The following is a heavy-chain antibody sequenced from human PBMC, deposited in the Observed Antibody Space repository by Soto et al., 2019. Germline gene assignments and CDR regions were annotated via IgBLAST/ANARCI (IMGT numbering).Heavy chain of an antibody. CDR3: AKVMVKNWFDP. CDR1: GFTFSSYA. Sequence: PGGSLRLSCAASGFTFSSYAMSWVRQAQGKGLEWVSAISGSGGSTYYADSVKGRFTISRDNSRNTLYLQMNSLRADDTAVYYCAKVMVKNWFDPWGQGTLVTVSS. V-gene: IGHV3-23*01. D-gene: IGHD5-18*01. J-gene: IGHJ5*02. CDR2: ISGSGGST.